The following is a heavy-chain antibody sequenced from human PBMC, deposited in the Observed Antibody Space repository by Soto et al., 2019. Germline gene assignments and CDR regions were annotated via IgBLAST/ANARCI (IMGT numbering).Heavy chain of an antibody. CDR1: GFTFDDYA. D-gene: IGHD6-19*01. CDR2: ISWNSGSI. CDR3: AKESASSGWYHPFDY. Sequence: EVQLVESGGGLVQPGRSLRLSCAASGFTFDDYAMHWVRQAPGKGLEWVSGISWNSGSIGYADSVKGRFTISRDNAKNSLYLQMNRLRAEDTALYYCAKESASSGWYHPFDYWGQGTLVTVSS. J-gene: IGHJ4*02. V-gene: IGHV3-9*01.